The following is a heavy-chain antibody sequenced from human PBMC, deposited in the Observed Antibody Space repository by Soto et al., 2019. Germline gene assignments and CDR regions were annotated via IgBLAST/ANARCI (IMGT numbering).Heavy chain of an antibody. CDR2: ISSNGGST. J-gene: IGHJ4*02. D-gene: IGHD6-19*01. CDR1: GFTFSSYA. CDR3: VSGREVAVAGTDY. V-gene: IGHV3-64D*08. Sequence: GGSLRLSCSASGFTFSSYAMHWVRQAPGKGLEYVSAISSNGGSTYYADSVKGRFTISRDNSKNTLYLQMSSLRAEDTAVYYCVSGREVAVAGTDYWGQGTLVTVSS.